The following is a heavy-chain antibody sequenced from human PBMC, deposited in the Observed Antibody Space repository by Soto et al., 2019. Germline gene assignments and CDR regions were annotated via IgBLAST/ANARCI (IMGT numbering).Heavy chain of an antibody. CDR3: SHSPPPPVTTSAEYFQH. D-gene: IGHD4-17*01. Sequence: QITLKESGPTLVKPTQTLTLTCTFSGFSFSTSGLGVGWIRQPPGKALEWLALIYWDDDRRYSPSLKGRLTVTKDTSRNQVVLTMTNMDPVDTATYYFSHSPPPPVTTSAEYFQHWGQGTLVTVSS. CDR1: GFSFSTSGLG. CDR2: IYWDDDR. J-gene: IGHJ1*01. V-gene: IGHV2-5*02.